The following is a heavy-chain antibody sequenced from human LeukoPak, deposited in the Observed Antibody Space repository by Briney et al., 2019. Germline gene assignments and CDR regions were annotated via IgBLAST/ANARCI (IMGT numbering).Heavy chain of an antibody. V-gene: IGHV4-61*01. Sequence: SETLSLTCTVSGGSLSSGSYYWGWIRQPPGKGLEWIGRIYTSGSTNYNPSLKSRVTISVDTSKNQFSLKLSSVTAADTAVYYCARGRNWFDPWGQGTLVTVSS. CDR3: ARGRNWFDP. CDR1: GGSLSSGSYY. J-gene: IGHJ5*02. CDR2: IYTSGST.